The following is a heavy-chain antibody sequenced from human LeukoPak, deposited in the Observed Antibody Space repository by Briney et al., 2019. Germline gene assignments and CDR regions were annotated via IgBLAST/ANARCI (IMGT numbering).Heavy chain of an antibody. J-gene: IGHJ4*02. CDR3: ARSIAVAGTTFDY. CDR1: GSTFSSYA. D-gene: IGHD6-19*01. Sequence: PGGSLRLSCAASGSTFSSYAMHWVRRAPGKGLEWVAVISYDGSNKYYADSVKGRFTISRDNSKNTLYLQMNSLRAEDTAVYYCARSIAVAGTTFDYWGQGTLVTVSS. V-gene: IGHV3-30-3*01. CDR2: ISYDGSNK.